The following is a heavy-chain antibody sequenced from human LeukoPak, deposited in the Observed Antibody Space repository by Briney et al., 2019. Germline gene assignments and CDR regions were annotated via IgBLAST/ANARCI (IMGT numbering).Heavy chain of an antibody. D-gene: IGHD3-22*01. J-gene: IGHJ4*02. CDR2: INPSGGST. Sequence: ASVKVSCKASGYTFTSYYMHWVRQAPGQGLEWMGIINPSGGSTSYAQKFQGRVTMTRDTATSTVYMELSSLRSEDTAVYYCARDGDYYDSSGYYYYFDYWGQGTLVTVSS. CDR3: ARDGDYYDSSGYYYYFDY. V-gene: IGHV1-46*01. CDR1: GYTFTSYY.